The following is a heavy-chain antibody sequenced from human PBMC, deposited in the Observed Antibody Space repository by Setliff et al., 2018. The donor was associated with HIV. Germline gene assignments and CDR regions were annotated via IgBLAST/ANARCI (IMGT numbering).Heavy chain of an antibody. CDR2: INYDVSYE. D-gene: IGHD1-7*01. Sequence: GGSLRLSCAASGFTFSAHGMHWVRQAPGKGLEWVAFINYDVSYEYYADSVKGRVTISRDNSKNTVDLQMNSLRPEDTAVYYCAKDGDYANWDYDAFDIGGQGTLVTVSS. J-gene: IGHJ3*02. CDR3: AKDGDYANWDYDAFDI. V-gene: IGHV3-30*02. CDR1: GFTFSAHG.